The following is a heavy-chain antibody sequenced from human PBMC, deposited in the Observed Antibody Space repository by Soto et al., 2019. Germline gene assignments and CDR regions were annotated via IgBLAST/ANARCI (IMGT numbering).Heavy chain of an antibody. CDR1: GGSISSYY. D-gene: IGHD4-4*01. V-gene: IGHV4-59*01. CDR2: IYYSGST. J-gene: IGHJ6*02. Sequence: SETLSLTCTVSGGSISSYYWSWIRQPPGKGLEWIGYIYYSGSTNYNPSLKSRVTISVDTSKNQFSLKLSSVTAADTAVYYCAGLDYTLGMDVCGQGTTVTVS. CDR3: AGLDYTLGMDV.